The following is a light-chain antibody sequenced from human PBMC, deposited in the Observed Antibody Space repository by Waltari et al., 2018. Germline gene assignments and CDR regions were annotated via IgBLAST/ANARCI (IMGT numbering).Light chain of an antibody. Sequence: QSALTQPASVSGSPGQSITISCTGPSSDVGSYNLVSWYQQHPGQAPKLMLFEVSGRPSGVSNRFSGSKSGNTASLTISGLQAEDEADYYCCSYAGSSTPVVFGGGTKLTVV. V-gene: IGLV2-23*02. CDR1: SSDVGSYNL. CDR2: EVS. J-gene: IGLJ2*01. CDR3: CSYAGSSTPVV.